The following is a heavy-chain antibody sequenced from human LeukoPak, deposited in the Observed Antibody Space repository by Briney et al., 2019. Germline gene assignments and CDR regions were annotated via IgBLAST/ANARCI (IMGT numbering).Heavy chain of an antibody. J-gene: IGHJ3*02. CDR2: VYYSGST. D-gene: IGHD5-12*01. CDR3: ARLGYKGFDI. V-gene: IGHV4-59*08. CDR1: GGSISSFY. Sequence: TSETLSLTCTVYGGSISSFYWSWIRQPPGKGLEWIGYVYYSGSTNYNPSLKSRITISVDTSKKQFSLKLTSMTAADTAVYYCARLGYKGFDIWGQGTMVTTSS.